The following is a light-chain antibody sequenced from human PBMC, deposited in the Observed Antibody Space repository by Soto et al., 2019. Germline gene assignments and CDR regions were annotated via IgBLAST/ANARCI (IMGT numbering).Light chain of an antibody. CDR2: DVS. CDR3: NSFTTTNTYV. Sequence: SALTQPASVSGSPGQSITISCSGASSDVGGFDHVSWYQQHPGKVPRLLIYDVSSRPSGVSDRFSGSKSGNTASLTSSGLQAEDEADYYCNSFTTTNTYVFGTGTKLTVL. CDR1: SSDVGGFDH. J-gene: IGLJ1*01. V-gene: IGLV2-14*03.